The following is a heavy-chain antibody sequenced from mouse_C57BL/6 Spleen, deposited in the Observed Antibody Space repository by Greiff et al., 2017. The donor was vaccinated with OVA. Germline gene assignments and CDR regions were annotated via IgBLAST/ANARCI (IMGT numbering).Heavy chain of an antibody. V-gene: IGHV1-82*01. CDR2: IYPGDGDT. J-gene: IGHJ1*03. D-gene: IGHD1-1*01. CDR3: ARETVVATGGYFDV. Sequence: VMLVESGPELVKPGASVKISCKASGYAFSSSWMNWVKQRPGKGLEWIGRIYPGDGDTNYNGKFKGKATLTADKSSSTAYMQLSSLTSEDSAVYFCARETVVATGGYFDVWGTGTTVTVSS. CDR1: GYAFSSSW.